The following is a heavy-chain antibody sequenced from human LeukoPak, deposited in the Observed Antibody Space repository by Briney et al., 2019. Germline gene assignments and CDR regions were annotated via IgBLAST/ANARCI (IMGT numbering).Heavy chain of an antibody. CDR1: GFTFSSYA. CDR2: ISGSGGST. J-gene: IGHJ4*02. D-gene: IGHD3-16*01. Sequence: PGGSLRLSCAASGFTFSSYAMSWVRQAPGKGLEWVSAISGSGGSTYYADSVKGRFTISRDNSKNTLYLQMNSLRAEDTAVYYCARDRSPEVYDYVWGDALGEPFDYWGQGTLVTVSS. V-gene: IGHV3-23*01. CDR3: ARDRSPEVYDYVWGDALGEPFDY.